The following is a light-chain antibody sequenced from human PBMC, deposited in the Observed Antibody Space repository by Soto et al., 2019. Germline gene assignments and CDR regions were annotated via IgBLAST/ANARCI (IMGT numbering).Light chain of an antibody. V-gene: IGKV3-11*01. CDR1: QSVSTD. J-gene: IGKJ1*01. Sequence: IVLTQSPATLSLSPGEGATLSCRASQSVSTDLAWYQQKPGQAPRLLIYGASNRATGVAPRFSGSGSGTDFTLTISSLEPEDSAVYYCQQRDSWWTFGQGTKVDIK. CDR2: GAS. CDR3: QQRDSWWT.